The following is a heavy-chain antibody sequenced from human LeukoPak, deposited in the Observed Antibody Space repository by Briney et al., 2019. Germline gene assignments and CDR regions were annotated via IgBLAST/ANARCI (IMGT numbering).Heavy chain of an antibody. Sequence: PSETVSLTCTVSGGTISSYYWNWIRQPPGKGLEWIGYIHYSGSTKYNPSLKSRVTISVDTSKNQFSLKLSSVTAADTAVYYCARWYSSGWAFDCWGQATLVTVSS. CDR2: IHYSGST. CDR3: ARWYSSGWAFDC. D-gene: IGHD6-19*01. CDR1: GGTISSYY. V-gene: IGHV4-59*08. J-gene: IGHJ4*02.